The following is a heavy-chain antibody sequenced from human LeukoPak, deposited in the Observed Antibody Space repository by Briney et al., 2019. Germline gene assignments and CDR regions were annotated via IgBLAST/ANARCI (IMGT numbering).Heavy chain of an antibody. J-gene: IGHJ4*02. V-gene: IGHV3-7*01. CDR2: IKQDGSEK. Sequence: GGSLRLSCAASGFTVSSNYMSWVRQAPGKGLEWVANIKQDGSEKNYVDSVKGRFTISRDNTKNSVYLQMNSLRAEDTAVYYCARDRAVAGLFDYWGQGTLVTVSS. CDR1: GFTVSSNY. CDR3: ARDRAVAGLFDY. D-gene: IGHD6-19*01.